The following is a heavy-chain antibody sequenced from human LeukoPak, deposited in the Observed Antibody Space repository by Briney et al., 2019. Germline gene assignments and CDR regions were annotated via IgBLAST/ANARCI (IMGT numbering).Heavy chain of an antibody. D-gene: IGHD3-10*01. CDR2: ISSDRSYT. J-gene: IGHJ5*02. CDR1: GLTSSDYY. CDR3: ARGHYGLVH. V-gene: IGHV3-11*05. Sequence: PGGSLRLSCAVSGLTSSDYYMSWIRPATAKGLEWVSYISSDRSYTTYADSLKGRFTLYRDNAKNSLYLQMNSLRAQHTDLYFSARGHYGLVHWGQGALVSVSS.